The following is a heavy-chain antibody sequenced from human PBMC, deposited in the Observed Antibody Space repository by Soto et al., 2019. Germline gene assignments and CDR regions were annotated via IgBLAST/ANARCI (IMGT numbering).Heavy chain of an antibody. Sequence: SETLSLTCAVYGGSFSGYYWSWIRQPPGKGLEWIGEINHSGSTNYNPSLKSRVTISVDTSKNQFSLKLSSVTAADTAVYYCARGGKVVQAAMLDYYYYYMDVWGKGTTVTVSS. CDR2: INHSGST. CDR3: ARGGKVVQAAMLDYYYYYMDV. J-gene: IGHJ6*03. V-gene: IGHV4-34*01. D-gene: IGHD2-2*01. CDR1: GGSFSGYY.